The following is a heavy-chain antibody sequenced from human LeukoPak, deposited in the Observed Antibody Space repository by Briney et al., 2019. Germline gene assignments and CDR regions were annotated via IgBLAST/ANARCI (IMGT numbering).Heavy chain of an antibody. CDR3: AKDGVRYCSSTSCSWFDP. J-gene: IGHJ5*02. V-gene: IGHV3-30*18. Sequence: GGSLRLSCAASGFTFSSYGMHWVRQAPGKGLEWVAVISYDGSNKYYADSVKGRFTISRDNSKNTLYLQMNSLRAEDTAVYYCAKDGVRYCSSTSCSWFDPWGQGTLVTVSS. CDR1: GFTFSSYG. D-gene: IGHD2-2*01. CDR2: ISYDGSNK.